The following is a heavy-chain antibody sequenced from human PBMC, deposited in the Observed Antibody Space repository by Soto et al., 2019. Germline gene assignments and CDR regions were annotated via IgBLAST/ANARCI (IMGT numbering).Heavy chain of an antibody. CDR1: GYTFTSYG. D-gene: IGHD3-3*01. Sequence: GASVKVSCKASGYTFTSYGISWVRQAPGQGLEWMGWISAYNGNTNYAQKLQGRVTMTTDTSTSTAYMELRSLRSDDTAVYYCARVIRSGYLSYYYYGMDVWGQGTTVTVSS. CDR2: ISAYNGNT. V-gene: IGHV1-18*04. J-gene: IGHJ6*02. CDR3: ARVIRSGYLSYYYYGMDV.